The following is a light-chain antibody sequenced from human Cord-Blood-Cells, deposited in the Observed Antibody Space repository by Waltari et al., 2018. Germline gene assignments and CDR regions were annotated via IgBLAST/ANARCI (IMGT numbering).Light chain of an antibody. Sequence: DIQMTQSPSSLSASVGDRVTITCQASQDISNYLNWYRQKPGKAPKLLIYDASNLETGVPSRFSGSGSGTDFTFTISSLQPEDIATYYCQQYDNLPPRTFGPGTKVDIK. CDR2: DAS. V-gene: IGKV1-33*01. CDR1: QDISNY. CDR3: QQYDNLPPRT. J-gene: IGKJ3*01.